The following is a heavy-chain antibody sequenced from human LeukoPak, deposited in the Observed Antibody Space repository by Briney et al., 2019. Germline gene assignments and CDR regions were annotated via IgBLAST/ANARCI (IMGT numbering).Heavy chain of an antibody. D-gene: IGHD3-16*01. Sequence: ASVKISCKVSGYTFTDYYMHWVQQAPGKGLERMGLVDPEDGETIYAEKFQGRVTITADTSTDTAYMELSSLRSEDTAVYYCATDMKLISGQNYWGNPLPAFDIWGQGTMVTVSS. CDR2: VDPEDGET. CDR1: GYTFTDYY. V-gene: IGHV1-69-2*01. J-gene: IGHJ3*02. CDR3: ATDMKLISGQNYWGNPLPAFDI.